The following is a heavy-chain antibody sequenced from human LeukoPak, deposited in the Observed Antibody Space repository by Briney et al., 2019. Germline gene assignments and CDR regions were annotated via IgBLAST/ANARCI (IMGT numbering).Heavy chain of an antibody. CDR3: AKGSGSYSETHFDY. CDR2: IKQDGSEK. Sequence: PGGSLRLSCAASGFTFSSYWMSWVRQAPGKGLEWVANIKQDGSEKYYVDSVKGRFTISRDNAKNSLYLQMNSLRAEDTALYYCAKGSGSYSETHFDYWGQGTLVTVSS. J-gene: IGHJ4*02. V-gene: IGHV3-7*03. CDR1: GFTFSSYW. D-gene: IGHD1-26*01.